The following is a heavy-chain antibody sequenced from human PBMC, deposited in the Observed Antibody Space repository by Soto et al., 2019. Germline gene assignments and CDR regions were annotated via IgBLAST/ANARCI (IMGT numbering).Heavy chain of an antibody. Sequence: HLQLQESGPGLVKPSETLSLTCTVSGGSVSSNSYSWGWIRQSPGKGLEWIGTIYSNENTYYHPSLLSQVTIPLDTSMNESSMRLSCVTAADTAVYYCRRLNGHCVSTSCHGCYGMHVWGQGAT. CDR3: RRLNGHCVSTSCHGCYGMHV. D-gene: IGHD2-2*03. CDR2: IYSNENT. J-gene: IGHJ6*02. V-gene: IGHV4-39*01. CDR1: GGSVSSNSYS.